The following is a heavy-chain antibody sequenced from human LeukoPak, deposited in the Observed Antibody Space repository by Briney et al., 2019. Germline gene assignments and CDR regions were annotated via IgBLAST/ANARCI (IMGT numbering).Heavy chain of an antibody. CDR3: AKARPSKYCRDDCFPDY. CDR2: IRYYGSNK. D-gene: IGHD2-21*02. J-gene: IGHJ4*02. CDR1: GFMFSNYA. V-gene: IGHV3-30*02. Sequence: GPSLRLSCAASGFMFSNYAMHWVRQAPGKGLGWVAIIRYYGSNKYYADSVKGRFTISRDTSKNTLYLQLHSLRAGDTALYYCAKARPSKYCRDDCFPDYWGQGTLVTVSS.